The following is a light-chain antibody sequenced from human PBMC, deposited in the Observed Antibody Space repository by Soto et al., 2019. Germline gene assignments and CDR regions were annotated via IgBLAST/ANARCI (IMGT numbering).Light chain of an antibody. V-gene: IGLV2-14*03. CDR3: CSYTSDLTPYV. J-gene: IGLJ1*01. Sequence: QSVLTQPSSVSGSPGQSITISCTGTISDIGGHDDVSWYQQHPGKVPKLLIYGVTDRPSGVSNRFSGSKSGNVASLTISGLQAEDEADYYCCSYTSDLTPYVFGTGTKVTV. CDR2: GVT. CDR1: ISDIGGHDD.